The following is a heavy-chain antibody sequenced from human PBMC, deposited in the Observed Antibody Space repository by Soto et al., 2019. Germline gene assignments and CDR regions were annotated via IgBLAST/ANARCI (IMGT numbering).Heavy chain of an antibody. CDR3: ARPYRSASYFGFHF. J-gene: IGHJ4*02. V-gene: IGHV4-39*01. CDR1: GGSISGSSYY. CDR2: IYYSGAA. Sequence: SETLSLTCTVSGGSISGSSYYWGWIRQPPGKGLEWIGTIYYSGAAYYNPSLQSRVTISADTSKNQFSLNLNSVTAADTAVYYCARPYRSASYFGFHFWGLGILVT. D-gene: IGHD2-15*01.